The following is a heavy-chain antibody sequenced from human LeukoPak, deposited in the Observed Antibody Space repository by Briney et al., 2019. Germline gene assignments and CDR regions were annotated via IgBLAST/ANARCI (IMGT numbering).Heavy chain of an antibody. CDR3: ARDTENDYGDPGWFDP. V-gene: IGHV4-61*02. Sequence: SETLSLTCTVSGGSISSGSYYWSWIRQPAGKGLEWIGRIYTSGSTNYNPSLKSRVTMSVDTSKNQFSLKLSSVTAADTAVYYCARDTENDYGDPGWFDPWGQGTLSPSPQ. CDR1: GGSISSGSYY. J-gene: IGHJ5*02. D-gene: IGHD4-17*01. CDR2: IYTSGST.